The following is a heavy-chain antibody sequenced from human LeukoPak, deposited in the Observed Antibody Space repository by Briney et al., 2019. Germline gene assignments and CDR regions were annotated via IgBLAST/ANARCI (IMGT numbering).Heavy chain of an antibody. J-gene: IGHJ4*02. CDR3: ARDTSYCSSTSCWYYFDY. CDR1: GFTFSNYA. V-gene: IGHV3-30*14. D-gene: IGHD2-2*01. Sequence: GGSLRLSCAASGFTFSNYAMHWVRQAPGKGLAWVAIISYNGINKYYADSVKGRFTISRDNSKNTLYLQMNSLRAEDTAVYYCARDTSYCSSTSCWYYFDYWGQGTLVTVSS. CDR2: ISYNGINK.